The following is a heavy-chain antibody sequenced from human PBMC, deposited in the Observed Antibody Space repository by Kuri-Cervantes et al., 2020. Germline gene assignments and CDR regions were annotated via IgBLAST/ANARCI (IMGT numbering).Heavy chain of an antibody. CDR2: IYSGGHA. J-gene: IGHJ4*02. D-gene: IGHD6-13*01. V-gene: IGHV3-53*01. CDR1: GFTFSSYG. Sequence: GGSLRLSCVASGFTFSSYGMAWVRQAPEKGLEWVSVIYSGGHAYYGDSVKGRFTISRDNSNNTLHLQMNSLRVEDTAVYYCARGSGYASSWGFDYWGQGTLVTVSS. CDR3: ARGSGYASSWGFDY.